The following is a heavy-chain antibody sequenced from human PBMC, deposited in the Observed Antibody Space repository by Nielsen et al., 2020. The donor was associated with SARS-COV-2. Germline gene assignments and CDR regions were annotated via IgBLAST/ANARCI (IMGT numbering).Heavy chain of an antibody. V-gene: IGHV1-46*01. D-gene: IGHD1-1*01. CDR2: INPSGGST. CDR3: ATRRSFSHWNTLSDYYGMDV. CDR1: GYTFTSYY. J-gene: IGHJ6*02. Sequence: ASVKVSCKASGYTFTSYYMHWVRQAPGQGLEWMGIINPSGGSTSYAQKFQGRVTMTRDTSTSTVYMELSSLRSEDTAVYYCATRRSFSHWNTLSDYYGMDVWGQGTTVTVSS.